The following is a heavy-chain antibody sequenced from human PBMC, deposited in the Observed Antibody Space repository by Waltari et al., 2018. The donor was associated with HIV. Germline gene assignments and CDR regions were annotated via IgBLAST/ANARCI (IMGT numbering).Heavy chain of an antibody. CDR1: GSPFTHSD. V-gene: IGHV1-8*02. D-gene: IGHD3-3*01. Sequence: QVQLVQSGATLREPGASVQVSCKPSGSPFTHSDVNWVRQATGQGLQWMGWMNSDSGNTGYAQEFKGRVNMTRDTSTKIVYMELTTLNLEDTALYYCVVSRRGAIIGDHWGQGTQVTVSS. CDR3: VVSRRGAIIGDH. J-gene: IGHJ4*02. CDR2: MNSDSGNT.